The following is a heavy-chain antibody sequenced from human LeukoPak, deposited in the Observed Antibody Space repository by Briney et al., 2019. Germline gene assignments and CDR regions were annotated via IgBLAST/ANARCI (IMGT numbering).Heavy chain of an antibody. CDR3: AKGDCSSGSCYFDY. Sequence: PGGSLRLSCAASGFTLSNHPMYWVRQAPGKGLEWVSSLSDTGDSTHYADSVKGRFTIPRDSARSALYLQMNSLRAEDTAVYYCAKGDCSSGSCYFDYWGQGSQVTVSS. CDR1: GFTLSNHP. J-gene: IGHJ4*02. D-gene: IGHD2-15*01. V-gene: IGHV3-23*01. CDR2: LSDTGDST.